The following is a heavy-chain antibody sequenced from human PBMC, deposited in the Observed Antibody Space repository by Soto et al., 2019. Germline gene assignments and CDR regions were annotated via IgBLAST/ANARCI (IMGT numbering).Heavy chain of an antibody. J-gene: IGHJ6*03. V-gene: IGHV4-59*01. CDR2: IYYSGST. CDR1: GGYISSYY. CDR3: TRFLRSPGVLEWSPYCYYYMDV. D-gene: IGHD3-3*01. Sequence: PETLSLTCTVSGGYISSYYWRWNRQPPGKGLEWIGYIYYSGSTNYNPSLKSRVNISVDNSKSQISMKLSSVTAAATAWYYCTRFLRSPGVLEWSPYCYYYMDVWGKGTTVTVSS.